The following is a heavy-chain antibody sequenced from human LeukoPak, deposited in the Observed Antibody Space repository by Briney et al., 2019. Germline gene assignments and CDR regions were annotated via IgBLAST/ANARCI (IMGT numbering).Heavy chain of an antibody. Sequence: GGSLRLSCAASGFTFSSYAMHWVRQAPGKGLEWVSVIYSGGSTYYADSVKGRFTISRDNSKNTLYLQMNSLRAEDTAVYYCARGGATSPNDAFDIWGQGTMVTVSS. CDR1: GFTFSSYA. CDR3: ARGGATSPNDAFDI. V-gene: IGHV3-53*01. J-gene: IGHJ3*02. D-gene: IGHD1-26*01. CDR2: IYSGGST.